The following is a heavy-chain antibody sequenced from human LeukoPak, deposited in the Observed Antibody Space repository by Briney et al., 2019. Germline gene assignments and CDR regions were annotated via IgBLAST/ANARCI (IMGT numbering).Heavy chain of an antibody. V-gene: IGHV3-30*02. CDR2: IRDDGNEQ. CDR1: GFTFRRNA. CDR3: VQERDRRGYFDY. Sequence: GGSLRPSCAASGFTFRRNAMHWVRQAPGKGLEWVTFIRDDGNEQYYADSVKGRFTISRDNSKNTLYLQMNRLRVEDTAVYYCVQERDRRGYFDYWGQGTLVTVSS. J-gene: IGHJ4*02. D-gene: IGHD2-15*01.